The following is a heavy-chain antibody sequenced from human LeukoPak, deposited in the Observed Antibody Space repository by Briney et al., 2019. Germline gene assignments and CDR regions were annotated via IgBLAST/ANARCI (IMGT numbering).Heavy chain of an antibody. CDR3: ARDPRFDYAEGMDV. V-gene: IGHV1-3*01. Sequence: ASVKVSCEASGYTFTSYAMHWVRQAPGQRLEWMGWINAGNGNTKYSQKFQGRVTITRDTSASTAYMELSSLRSEDTAVYYCARDPRFDYAEGMDVWGQGTTVTVSS. CDR2: INAGNGNT. D-gene: IGHD4-17*01. CDR1: GYTFTSYA. J-gene: IGHJ6*02.